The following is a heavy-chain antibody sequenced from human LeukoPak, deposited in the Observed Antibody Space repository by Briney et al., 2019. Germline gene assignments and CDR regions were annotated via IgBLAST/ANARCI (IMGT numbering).Heavy chain of an antibody. J-gene: IGHJ5*02. D-gene: IGHD2-2*01. V-gene: IGHV1-46*01. CDR3: ARQEGTSPNWFDP. Sequence: GASVKLSCKASGYTFTRYYMHWVRQAPGQGLEWMGIINPSGGSTSYAQTFQGRVTMTRDTSTSTVYMELSSLRSEDTAVYYCARQEGTSPNWFDPWGQGTLVTVSS. CDR1: GYTFTRYY. CDR2: INPSGGST.